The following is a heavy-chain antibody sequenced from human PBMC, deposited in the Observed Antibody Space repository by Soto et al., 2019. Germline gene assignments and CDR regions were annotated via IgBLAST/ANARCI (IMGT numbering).Heavy chain of an antibody. CDR2: ISYDGSNK. Sequence: GGSLRLSCAASGFTFSSYAMHWVRQAPGKGLEWVAVISYDGSNKCYADSVKGRFTISRDNSKNTLYLQMNSLRAEDTAVYYCARDPDLTTVTTVDYYYGMDVWGQGTTVTVSS. J-gene: IGHJ6*02. D-gene: IGHD4-17*01. CDR3: ARDPDLTTVTTVDYYYGMDV. CDR1: GFTFSSYA. V-gene: IGHV3-30-3*01.